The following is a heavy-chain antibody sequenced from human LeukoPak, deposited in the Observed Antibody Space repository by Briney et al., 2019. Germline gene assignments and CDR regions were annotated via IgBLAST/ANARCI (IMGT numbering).Heavy chain of an antibody. CDR3: ASSVTTSDWYFDL. V-gene: IGHV4-61*02. Sequence: SETLSLTCTVSGGSISSSSYYWSWIRQPAGKGLEWIGRIYGSGSTNYNPSLKSRITISVDTSKNQFSLTLSSVTAEDTAVYYCASSVTTSDWYFDLWGRGTLVTVSS. CDR1: GGSISSSSYY. CDR2: IYGSGST. D-gene: IGHD4-17*01. J-gene: IGHJ2*01.